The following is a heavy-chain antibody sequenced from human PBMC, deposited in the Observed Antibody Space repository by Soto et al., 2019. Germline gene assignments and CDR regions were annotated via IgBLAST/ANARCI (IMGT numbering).Heavy chain of an antibody. D-gene: IGHD2-8*02. CDR2: ITGSGGST. J-gene: IGHJ6*02. CDR1: GFTFSSYA. V-gene: IGHV3-23*01. CDR3: AKGTLVASNYKFFDIDV. Sequence: GWSLRLSCAASGFTFSSYAMKWVRQAPGKGLEWVSAITGSGGSTYYADSVKGRFTISRDNSENTVSLHMTSLRAEDTAVYYCAKGTLVASNYKFFDIDVLVQGTMVTVS.